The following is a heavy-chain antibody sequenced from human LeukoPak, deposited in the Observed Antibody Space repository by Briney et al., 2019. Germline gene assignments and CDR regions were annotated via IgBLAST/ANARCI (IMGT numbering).Heavy chain of an antibody. D-gene: IGHD3-9*01. Sequence: PGGSLRLSCAASGFTFDDYGMRWVRQAPGKGLEWVSGINWNGGSTGYADSVKGRFTISRDNAKNSLYLQMNSLRAEDTALYYCARDQRLDYDILTGYYIGDAFDIWGQGTMVTVSS. CDR3: ARDQRLDYDILTGYYIGDAFDI. J-gene: IGHJ3*02. CDR2: INWNGGST. V-gene: IGHV3-20*04. CDR1: GFTFDDYG.